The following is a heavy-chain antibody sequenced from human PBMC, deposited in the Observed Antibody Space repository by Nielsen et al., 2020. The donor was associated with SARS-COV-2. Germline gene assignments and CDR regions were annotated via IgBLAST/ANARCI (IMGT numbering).Heavy chain of an antibody. V-gene: IGHV3-11*03. D-gene: IGHD1-7*01. Sequence: GESLKISCAASGFTFSDYYMSWIRQAPGKGLEWVSYISSSSSYTNYADSVKGRFTISRDNAKNSLYLQMNSLRAEDTAVYYCTSPPNWNYVRPTSTYYGMDVWGQGTTVTVSS. CDR3: TSPPNWNYVRPTSTYYGMDV. J-gene: IGHJ6*02. CDR2: ISSSSSYT. CDR1: GFTFSDYY.